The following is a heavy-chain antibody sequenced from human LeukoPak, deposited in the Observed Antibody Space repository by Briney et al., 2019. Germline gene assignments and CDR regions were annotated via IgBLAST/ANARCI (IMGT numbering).Heavy chain of an antibody. J-gene: IGHJ4*02. D-gene: IGHD3-9*01. Sequence: GGSLRLSCAASGLTLSSYWMSWVRQAPGKGLEWVANINPDGSDKFYVDSVKGRFTISRDNAKNSLYLQMNSLRAEDTAIYYCARGILTGLDYFDYWGQGTLVTVSS. V-gene: IGHV3-7*01. CDR3: ARGILTGLDYFDY. CDR1: GLTLSSYW. CDR2: INPDGSDK.